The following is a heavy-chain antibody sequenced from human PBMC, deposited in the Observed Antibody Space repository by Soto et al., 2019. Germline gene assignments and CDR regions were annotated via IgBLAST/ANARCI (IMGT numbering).Heavy chain of an antibody. Sequence: SVKVSCKASGGTFSSYRINWVRQAPGQGLEWAGGIVPIYRTADYAQKFQGRVTITADESARTSYMELRNLKSQDTAVYYCVRDSGAKLSSSWGQGTLVTVSS. D-gene: IGHD6-13*01. V-gene: IGHV1-69*13. CDR3: VRDSGAKLSSS. CDR2: IVPIYRTA. CDR1: GGTFSSYR. J-gene: IGHJ4*02.